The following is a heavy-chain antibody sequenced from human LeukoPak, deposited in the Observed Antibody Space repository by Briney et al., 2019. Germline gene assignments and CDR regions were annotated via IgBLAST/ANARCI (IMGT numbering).Heavy chain of an antibody. Sequence: KSSETLSLTCTVSGGSTSSYYWSWIRQPPGQGLEWIGYIYYSESTNYNPSLKSRVTISVDTSKNQFFLNLSSVTAADTAVYYCARSSLAAPPDYWGQGTLVTVSS. CDR2: IYYSEST. V-gene: IGHV4-59*01. D-gene: IGHD6-6*01. CDR3: ARSSLAAPPDY. CDR1: GGSTSSYY. J-gene: IGHJ4*02.